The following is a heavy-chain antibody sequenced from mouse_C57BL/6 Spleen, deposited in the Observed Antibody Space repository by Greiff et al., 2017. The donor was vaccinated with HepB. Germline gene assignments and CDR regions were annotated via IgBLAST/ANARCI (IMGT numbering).Heavy chain of an antibody. CDR2: ISYDGSN. CDR1: GYSITSGYY. J-gene: IGHJ2*01. Sequence: EVQLVESGPGLVKPSQSLSLTCSVTGYSITSGYYWNWIRQFPGNKLEWMGYISYDGSNNYNPSLKNRISITRDTSKNQFFLKLNSVTTEDTATYYCARDWDRYYFDYWGQGTTLTVSS. CDR3: ARDWDRYYFDY. D-gene: IGHD4-1*01. V-gene: IGHV3-6*01.